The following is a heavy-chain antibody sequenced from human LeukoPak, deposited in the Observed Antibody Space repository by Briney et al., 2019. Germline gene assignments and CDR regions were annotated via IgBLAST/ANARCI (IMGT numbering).Heavy chain of an antibody. CDR2: FDPEDGET. D-gene: IGHD3-22*01. J-gene: IGHJ4*02. CDR1: GYTLTELS. Sequence: GASVKVSCKVSGYTLTELSMHWVRQAPGKGLEWMGGFDPEDGETIYAQKFQGRVTITRDTSASTAYMELSSLRSEDTAVYYCARGPRAYDSSGYFGYWGQGTLVTVSS. V-gene: IGHV1-24*01. CDR3: ARGPRAYDSSGYFGY.